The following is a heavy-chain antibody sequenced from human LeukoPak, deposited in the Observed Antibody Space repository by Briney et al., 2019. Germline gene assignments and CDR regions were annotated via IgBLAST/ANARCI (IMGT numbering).Heavy chain of an antibody. Sequence: GGSLRLSCAASGFTFSSYAMNWVRQAPGKGLEWVSAISGSGGSTYYADSVKGRFTISRDNSKNTLYMQMNSLRAEDTAEYYRGKGLTGFYPDYWGKGTQVTASS. CDR1: GFTFSSYA. V-gene: IGHV3-23*01. CDR3: GKGLTGFYPDY. CDR2: ISGSGGST. J-gene: IGHJ4*02. D-gene: IGHD3-9*01.